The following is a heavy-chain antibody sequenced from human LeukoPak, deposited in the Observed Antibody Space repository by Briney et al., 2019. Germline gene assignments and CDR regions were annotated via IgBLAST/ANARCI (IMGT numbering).Heavy chain of an antibody. V-gene: IGHV3-9*01. D-gene: IGHD3-22*01. CDR3: AKTRLSSGYYFGYFQH. CDR1: GFTFDDYA. CDR2: ISWNSGSI. Sequence: SLRLSCAASGFTFDDYAMHWVRQAPGKGLEWVSGISWNSGSIGYADSVKGRFTISRDNAKNSLYLQMNSLRAEDTALYYCAKTRLSSGYYFGYFQHWGQGTLVTVSS. J-gene: IGHJ1*01.